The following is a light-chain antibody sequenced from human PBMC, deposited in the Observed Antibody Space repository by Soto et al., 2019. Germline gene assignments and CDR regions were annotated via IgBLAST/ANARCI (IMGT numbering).Light chain of an antibody. Sequence: EVLMTQSPSTLSVSPGEEVTLSCRAREGVSTNLAWYQHTPGQAPRLLIYGASNRATGVPARFSGSGSGTEFTLTISGLQSGDFAVYYCQQYNNWPPFTFGPGTKVHI. CDR1: EGVSTN. CDR2: GAS. V-gene: IGKV3-15*01. CDR3: QQYNNWPPFT. J-gene: IGKJ3*01.